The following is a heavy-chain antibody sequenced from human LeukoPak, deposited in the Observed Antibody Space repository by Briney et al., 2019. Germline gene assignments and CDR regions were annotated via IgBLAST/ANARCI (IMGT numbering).Heavy chain of an antibody. J-gene: IGHJ4*02. Sequence: PGGSLRLSCAASGFTFSSYSMNWVRQAPGKGLEWGSSISSSSSYIYYADSVKGRFTISRDNAKNSLYLQMNSRRAEDTAVYYCAREAAAAFDYWGQGTLVTVSS. D-gene: IGHD6-13*01. V-gene: IGHV3-21*01. CDR3: AREAAAAFDY. CDR1: GFTFSSYS. CDR2: ISSSSSYI.